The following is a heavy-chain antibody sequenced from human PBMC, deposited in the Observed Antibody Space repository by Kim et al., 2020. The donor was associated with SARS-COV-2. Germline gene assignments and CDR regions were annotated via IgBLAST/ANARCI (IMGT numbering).Heavy chain of an antibody. CDR3: ARDLGWFDP. V-gene: IGHV4-4*07. Sequence: GSPNYNPSLKSRVTMSVDTSKKQFSLKLSSVTAADTAVYYCARDLGWFDPWGQGTLVTVSS. J-gene: IGHJ5*02. CDR2: GSP.